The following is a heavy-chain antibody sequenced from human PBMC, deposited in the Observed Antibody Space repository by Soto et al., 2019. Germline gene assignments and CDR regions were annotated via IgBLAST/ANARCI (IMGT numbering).Heavy chain of an antibody. D-gene: IGHD1-26*01. CDR2: INHLETT. J-gene: IGHJ4*02. V-gene: IGHV4-30-2*01. CDR3: ARGGGSDSFDY. CDR1: GASITFGGYS. Sequence: SETLSLTCTVSGASITFGGYSWSWIRQTPGRGLEWIGYINHLETTFYNPSFESRLTLSIDRAKNQFSLKLHSMSAADRAVYFCARGGGSDSFDYWGQGILVTVSS.